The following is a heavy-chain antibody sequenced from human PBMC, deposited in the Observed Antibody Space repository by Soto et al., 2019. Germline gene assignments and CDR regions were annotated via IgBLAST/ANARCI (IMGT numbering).Heavy chain of an antibody. V-gene: IGHV4-39*01. D-gene: IGHD3-22*01. J-gene: IGHJ4*02. CDR3: ARLGYFSNEDSDY. CDR1: GGSISSTSYY. CDR2: IYYSGIT. Sequence: QLQLQESGPGLVKPSETLSLTCSVSGGSISSTSYYWGWIRQPPGKGLEFIGSIYYSGITSYSPSLKSRVTIYVDTSKNPFSLKLTSVTAADTAMYYCARLGYFSNEDSDYWGQGTLVTVSS.